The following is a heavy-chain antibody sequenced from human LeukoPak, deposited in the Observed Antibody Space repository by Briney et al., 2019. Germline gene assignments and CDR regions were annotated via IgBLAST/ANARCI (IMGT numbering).Heavy chain of an antibody. CDR1: AGSISTSNYY. V-gene: IGHV4-39*07. CDR3: ARVPYDSSAFDI. J-gene: IGHJ3*02. Sequence: SETLSLTCTVSAGSISTSNYYWGWIRQPPGKGLEWIGNIFYSGSTYYSPSLKSRVTISVDTSKNQFSLKLSSVTAADTAVYYCARVPYDSSAFDIWGQGTIVTVSS. D-gene: IGHD3-22*01. CDR2: IFYSGST.